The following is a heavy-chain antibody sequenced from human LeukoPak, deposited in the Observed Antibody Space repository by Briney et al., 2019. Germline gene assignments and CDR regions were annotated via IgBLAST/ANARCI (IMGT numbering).Heavy chain of an antibody. J-gene: IGHJ4*02. V-gene: IGHV3-33*01. CDR1: GFAFNTYA. CDR3: AREIFGPGSYTDF. CDR2: IWHDGSHK. D-gene: IGHD3-10*01. Sequence: GGSLRLSCAASGFAFNTYAMHWVRQAPGQGLEWVALIWHDGSHKFYSNSVRGQFTISRDNSKNTVSLQMNNLRPEDTAVYYCAREIFGPGSYTDFRGQGTLVTVSS.